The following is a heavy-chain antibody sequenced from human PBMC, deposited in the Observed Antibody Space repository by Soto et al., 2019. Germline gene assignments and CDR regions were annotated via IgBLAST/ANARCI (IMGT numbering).Heavy chain of an antibody. CDR3: AKDYVGTIPDAFDL. CDR2: ISGSGDRS. CDR1: GFIFSNYV. Sequence: GGSLRLSCAASGFIFSNYVMTWVRQAPGKGLEGVSAISGSGDRSFYGDSVEGRFTISRDNSKNTLYLQMHSLRAEDTAVYYCAKDYVGTIPDAFDLWGQGTMVTVSS. D-gene: IGHD1-7*01. J-gene: IGHJ3*01. V-gene: IGHV3-23*01.